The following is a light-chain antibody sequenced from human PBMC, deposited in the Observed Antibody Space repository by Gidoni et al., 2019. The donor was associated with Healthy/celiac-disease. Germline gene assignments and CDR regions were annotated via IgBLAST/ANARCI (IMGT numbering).Light chain of an antibody. J-gene: IGKJ3*01. Sequence: EIVMTQSPATLSVSPGERATLSCRASQSVSSNLAWYQQKPGQAPRLLIYGASTRATGIPARFSGSGSGTEFTLTISSLQSEDFAVYYCQQYNNWRGFTFXPXTKVDIK. V-gene: IGKV3-15*01. CDR3: QQYNNWRGFT. CDR1: QSVSSN. CDR2: GAS.